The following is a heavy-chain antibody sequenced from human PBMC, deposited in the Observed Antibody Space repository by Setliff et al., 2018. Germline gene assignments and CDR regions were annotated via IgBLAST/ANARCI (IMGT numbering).Heavy chain of an antibody. CDR3: ARRDSTGYYGYSFDF. J-gene: IGHJ4*02. CDR1: GFTFSKDW. V-gene: IGHV4-38-2*01. CDR2: VDHSGNT. Sequence: GSLRLSCAASGFTFSKDWMSWVRQAPGKGLDWIGTVDHSGNTFYNPSLKGRVTISVAPSKNQVSLKLTSVSAADTAVYYCARRDSTGYYGYSFDFWGQGTLVTVSS. D-gene: IGHD3-22*01.